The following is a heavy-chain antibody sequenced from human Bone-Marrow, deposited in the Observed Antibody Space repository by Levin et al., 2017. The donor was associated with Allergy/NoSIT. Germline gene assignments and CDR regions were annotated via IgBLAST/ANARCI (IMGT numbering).Heavy chain of an antibody. J-gene: IGHJ6*02. CDR2: ISHDGDNE. D-gene: IGHD3-3*01. CDR1: GFIFSKFG. CDR3: VKGPIEWPPGVDYGMDL. V-gene: IGHV3-30*18. Sequence: PGGSLRLSCAASGFIFSKFGLHWVRQAPGKGLEWVALISHDGDNEYYVESVKGRFSISRDNSKNTLYLQMSSLRVEDTAVYFCVKGPIEWPPGVDYGMDLWGQGTKVSVSS.